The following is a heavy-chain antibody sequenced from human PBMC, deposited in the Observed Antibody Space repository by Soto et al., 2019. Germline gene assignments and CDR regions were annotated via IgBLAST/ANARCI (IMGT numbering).Heavy chain of an antibody. V-gene: IGHV1-2*02. CDR2: INPHSGVT. CDR1: GYTFTDHS. J-gene: IGHJ1*01. Sequence: QVHLVQSGAEVKKPGASVKVSCKTSGYTFTDHSLHWVRQAPGQGLEWMGWINPHSGVTVSAENFEGRVTMTSDTSINTAYMELGWLRSDDTATYYCALEMYAITYFQYWGQGTLLTVSS. D-gene: IGHD2-8*01. CDR3: ALEMYAITYFQY.